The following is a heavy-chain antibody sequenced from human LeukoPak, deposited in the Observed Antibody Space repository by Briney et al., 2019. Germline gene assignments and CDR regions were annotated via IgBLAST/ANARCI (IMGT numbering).Heavy chain of an antibody. Sequence: SETLSLTCSVSGGYISNYYLSWIRQPAGKRLEWIGRIHSSGSTSYNPSLKSRVTMSIDTSQSQFSLKLSSVTAADTAVYYCARDWGRGFRGGEDAFEMWGQGTLVTVSS. D-gene: IGHD3-16*01. V-gene: IGHV4-4*07. CDR1: GGYISNYY. J-gene: IGHJ3*02. CDR3: ARDWGRGFRGGEDAFEM. CDR2: IHSSGST.